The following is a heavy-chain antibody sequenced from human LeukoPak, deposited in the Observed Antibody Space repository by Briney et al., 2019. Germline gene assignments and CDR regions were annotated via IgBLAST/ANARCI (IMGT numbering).Heavy chain of an antibody. CDR1: GGSISSGDYY. J-gene: IGHJ3*02. Sequence: PSETLSLTCTVSGGSISSGDYYWSWIRQPPGKGLEWIGYIYYSGTTYYNPSLRSRTSISPGTSKNHFSLRLTSVTAADTAVYYCARASPATVSFDIWGQGTLVTVSS. CDR2: IYYSGTT. D-gene: IGHD2-15*01. CDR3: ARASPATVSFDI. V-gene: IGHV4-30-4*08.